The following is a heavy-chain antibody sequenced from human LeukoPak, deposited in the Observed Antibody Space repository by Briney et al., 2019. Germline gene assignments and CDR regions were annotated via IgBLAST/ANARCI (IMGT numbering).Heavy chain of an antibody. CDR1: GGSISSSSYY. CDR2: IYYSGST. V-gene: IGHV4-39*07. Sequence: SETLSLTCTVSGGSISSSSYYWGWIRQPPGKGLEWIGSIYYSGSTYYNPSLKSRVTISVDTSKNQFSLKLSSVTAADTAVYYCARVSSSGWYGGLGYWGQGTLVTVSS. D-gene: IGHD6-19*01. J-gene: IGHJ4*02. CDR3: ARVSSSGWYGGLGY.